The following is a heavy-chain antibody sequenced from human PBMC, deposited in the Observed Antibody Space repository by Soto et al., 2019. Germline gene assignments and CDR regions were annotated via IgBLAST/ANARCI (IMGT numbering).Heavy chain of an antibody. J-gene: IGHJ4*02. CDR1: GGTFSSYA. Sequence: QVQLVQSGAEVKKPGSSVKVSCKASGGTFSSYAISWVRQAPGQGLEWVGGIIPIFGTANYAQKFQGRVTITADESTSTAYMELSSLRSEDTAVYYCARVTGTYPRGGYYFDYWGQGTLVTVSS. CDR2: IIPIFGTA. D-gene: IGHD1-1*01. CDR3: ARVTGTYPRGGYYFDY. V-gene: IGHV1-69*01.